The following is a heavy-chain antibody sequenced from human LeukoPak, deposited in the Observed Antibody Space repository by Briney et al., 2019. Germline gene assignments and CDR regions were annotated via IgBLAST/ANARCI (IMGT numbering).Heavy chain of an antibody. V-gene: IGHV3-74*01. CDR3: ARGLAVAGSSWFDP. Sequence: GGSLRLPCAASGFTFSSYWMHWVRQVPGKGLVWVSRINSDGSSRSYVDSVMGRFTISRDNAKNTLYLQLDSLRAEDTAVYYCARGLAVAGSSWFDPWGQGTLVSVSS. CDR2: INSDGSSR. J-gene: IGHJ5*02. D-gene: IGHD6-19*01. CDR1: GFTFSSYW.